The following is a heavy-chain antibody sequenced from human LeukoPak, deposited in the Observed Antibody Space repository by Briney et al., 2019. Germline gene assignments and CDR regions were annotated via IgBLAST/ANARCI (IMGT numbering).Heavy chain of an antibody. CDR1: GGSISSYY. CDR3: AREYGDFDY. CDR2: IDASGRT. Sequence: SETLALTCTVSGGSISSYYWSWIRQPAGKGLEWIGRIDASGRTNYNPSLKSRVTMSVDTSKKQFSLKVNSVTAADTAVYYCAREYGDFDYWGQGTLVTVSS. V-gene: IGHV4-4*07. D-gene: IGHD4-17*01. J-gene: IGHJ4*02.